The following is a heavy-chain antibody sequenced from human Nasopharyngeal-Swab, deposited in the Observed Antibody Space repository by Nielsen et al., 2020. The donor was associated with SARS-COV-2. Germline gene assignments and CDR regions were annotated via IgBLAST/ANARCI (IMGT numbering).Heavy chain of an antibody. V-gene: IGHV3-21*01. CDR3: ATSGYSSGWIF. J-gene: IGHJ4*02. D-gene: IGHD6-19*01. Sequence: GESLKISCAASGFIFSTYTMNWVRQAPGKGLEWLSTIRSSTSYIYYADSVKGRFTISRDKLKNSLDLQMNSLKTEDTAVYYCATSGYSSGWIFWGQGTLVTVSS. CDR1: GFIFSTYT. CDR2: IRSSTSYI.